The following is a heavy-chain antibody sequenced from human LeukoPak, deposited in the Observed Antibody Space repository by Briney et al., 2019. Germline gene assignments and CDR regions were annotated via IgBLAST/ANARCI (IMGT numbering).Heavy chain of an antibody. J-gene: IGHJ3*02. Sequence: PGGSLRLSCAASGFTFSSYAMSWVRQAPGKGLEWVSAISGSGGSTYYADSVKGRFTISRDNSKNTLYLQMNSLRAEDTAVYYCASPGRGIAARLFDAFDIWGQGTMVTVSS. CDR3: ASPGRGIAARLFDAFDI. CDR1: GFTFSSYA. D-gene: IGHD6-6*01. V-gene: IGHV3-23*01. CDR2: ISGSGGST.